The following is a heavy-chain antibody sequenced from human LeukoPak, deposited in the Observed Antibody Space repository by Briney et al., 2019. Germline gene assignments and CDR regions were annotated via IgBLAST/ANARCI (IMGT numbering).Heavy chain of an antibody. CDR2: IYPGDSDT. CDR1: GYSFTSYW. J-gene: IGHJ5*02. Sequence: GESLKISCKGSGYSFTSYWIGWVRQMPGKGLEWMGTIYPGDSDTRYSPSFQGQVTISADKSISTAYLQWSSLKASDTAMYYCARQKQWLNNWFDPWGQGTLVTVSS. V-gene: IGHV5-51*01. D-gene: IGHD6-19*01. CDR3: ARQKQWLNNWFDP.